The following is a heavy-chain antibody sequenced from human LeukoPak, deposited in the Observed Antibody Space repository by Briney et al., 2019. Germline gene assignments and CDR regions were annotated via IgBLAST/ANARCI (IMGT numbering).Heavy chain of an antibody. Sequence: SETLSLTCAVSGYSISSGYYWGWIRQPPGKGLEWIGGIYHSGSTYYNPSLKSRVTISVDTSKNQFSLKLSSVTAADTAVYYCAKDRSVGDFWSGTNLRNYYMDVWGKGTTVTVSS. CDR2: IYHSGST. CDR1: GYSISSGYY. V-gene: IGHV4-38-2*02. J-gene: IGHJ6*03. D-gene: IGHD3-3*01. CDR3: AKDRSVGDFWSGTNLRNYYMDV.